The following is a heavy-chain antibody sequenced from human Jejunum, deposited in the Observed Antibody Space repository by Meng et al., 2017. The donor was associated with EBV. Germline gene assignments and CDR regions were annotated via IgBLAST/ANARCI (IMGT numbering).Heavy chain of an antibody. CDR1: GGTFSNYA. V-gene: IGHV1-69*14. CDR2: VIPIFATA. CDR3: ARSSGGVVADYFDY. D-gene: IGHD3-16*02. Sequence: QVQLVQSGAEVKKPGYSVKVSCKASGGTFSNYAFSWVRQAPGQGLEWMGGVIPIFATANYAQRFQGRVTITADKSTSTAYMELRSLRSEDTAVYYCARSSGGVVADYFDYWGQGTLVTVSS. J-gene: IGHJ4*02.